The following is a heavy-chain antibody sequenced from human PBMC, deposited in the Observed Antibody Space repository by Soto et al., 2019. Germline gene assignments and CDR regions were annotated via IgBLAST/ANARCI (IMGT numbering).Heavy chain of an antibody. V-gene: IGHV3-21*01. CDR2: ISSSSSYI. Sequence: ELQLVESVGGLVKPGGSLRLSCAASGFTCSSYSMNWVRKAPGKGLEWVSSISSSSSYIYYADSVKGRFTISRDNAQYSLYLQMNSLRAEDTALYYCARDLYSSSARYVDYWGQGPLVTVSS. D-gene: IGHD6-6*01. CDR3: ARDLYSSSARYVDY. J-gene: IGHJ4*02. CDR1: GFTCSSYS.